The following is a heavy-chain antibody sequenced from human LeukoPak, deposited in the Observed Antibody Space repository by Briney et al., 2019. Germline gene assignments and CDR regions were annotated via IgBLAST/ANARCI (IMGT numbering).Heavy chain of an antibody. V-gene: IGHV1-8*01. CDR1: GYTFTSYD. CDR2: MNPNSGNT. CDR3: ARGSGIYYDSSGYSDY. D-gene: IGHD3-22*01. Sequence: GASVKVSCKASGYTFTSYDINWVRQATGQGLGWMGWMNPNSGNTGYAQKFQGRVTMTRNTSISTAYMELSSLRSEDTAVYYCARGSGIYYDSSGYSDYWGQGTLVTVSS. J-gene: IGHJ4*02.